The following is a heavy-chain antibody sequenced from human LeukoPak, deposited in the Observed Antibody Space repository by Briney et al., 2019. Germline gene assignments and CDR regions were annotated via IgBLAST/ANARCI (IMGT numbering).Heavy chain of an antibody. J-gene: IGHJ3*02. CDR1: GFTFSTYS. CDR3: ARDRPSSVVGDGFDI. Sequence: GGSLRLSCAGSGFTFSTYSMHWVRQPPGKGLEWVAVAAFDGSIKYNADSVKGRFTISKDSSKNTLNLQISSLRDEDTAVYYCARDRPSSVVGDGFDIWGQGTMVTVS. V-gene: IGHV3-30-3*01. D-gene: IGHD2-2*01. CDR2: AAFDGSIK.